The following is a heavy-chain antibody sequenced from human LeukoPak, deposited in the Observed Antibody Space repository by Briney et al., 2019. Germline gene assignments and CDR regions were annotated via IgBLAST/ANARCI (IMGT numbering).Heavy chain of an antibody. CDR1: GFTFDSYA. CDR3: AKGSRDSRPYYFDF. V-gene: IGHV3-23*01. Sequence: GGSLRLSCAASGFTFDSYAMSWVRQAPGKVLEWVSAITGSGGDTYHADSVKGRFTISRDNSKNTLCLQMNSLRAEDTAVYYCAKGSRDSRPYYFDFWGQGTLVTVSS. CDR2: ITGSGGDT. J-gene: IGHJ4*02. D-gene: IGHD3-10*01.